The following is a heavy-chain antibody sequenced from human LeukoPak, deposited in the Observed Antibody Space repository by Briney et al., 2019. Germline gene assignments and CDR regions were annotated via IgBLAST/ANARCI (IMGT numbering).Heavy chain of an antibody. V-gene: IGHV3-23*01. CDR3: AKEGRDIVVTRN. CDR1: GFTFSNYG. Sequence: PGGTLRLSCAASGFTFSNYGMRWVRQAPGKGLEWVSGISGSGGSTYYADFVKGRFTISRDNSKNTLYLQMNSLRAEDTAVYYCAKEGRDIVVTRNWGQGTLVTVSS. CDR2: ISGSGGST. J-gene: IGHJ4*02. D-gene: IGHD2-15*01.